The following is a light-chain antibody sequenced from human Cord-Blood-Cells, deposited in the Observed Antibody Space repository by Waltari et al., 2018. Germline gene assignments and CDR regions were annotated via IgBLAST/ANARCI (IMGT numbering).Light chain of an antibody. CDR3: QQYGSSPWT. CDR1: QSVSSSY. CDR2: GAS. Sequence: EIVLPRSPGTLSLSPGERATLSCRASQSVSSSYLAWYQQKPGQAPRLLIYGASSRATGIPDRFSGNGSGTDFTLTISRLEPEDFAVYYCQQYGSSPWTFGQGTKVEIK. V-gene: IGKV3-20*01. J-gene: IGKJ1*01.